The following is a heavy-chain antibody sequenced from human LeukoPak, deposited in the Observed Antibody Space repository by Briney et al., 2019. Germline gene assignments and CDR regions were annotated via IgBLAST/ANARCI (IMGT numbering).Heavy chain of an antibody. Sequence: GRSRRLSCAASGLTFSRYWMTWVRQAPGKGLEWVANIQLDGTEKSYVDSVKGRCTISRDNAKNSLYLQMNNLRAEDTAVYYWARDSEWGLLRSDYWGQGTLVSVSS. CDR2: IQLDGTEK. D-gene: IGHD1-26*01. CDR3: ARDSEWGLLRSDY. CDR1: GLTFSRYW. J-gene: IGHJ4*02. V-gene: IGHV3-7*05.